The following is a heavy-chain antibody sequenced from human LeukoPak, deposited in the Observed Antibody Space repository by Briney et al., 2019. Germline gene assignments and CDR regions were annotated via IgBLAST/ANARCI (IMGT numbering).Heavy chain of an antibody. J-gene: IGHJ6*04. D-gene: IGHD3-16*01. V-gene: IGHV3-74*03. Sequence: GGSLRLSCAASGFTLNTWMHWVRQVPGKGLVWVSRINTNDGSYITYADSVKGRFSVSRDDAKNTLYLQMNSLGVEDTVVYYWVRITSVPRIGVGGRGTTVPVPS. CDR2: INTNDGSYI. CDR3: VRITSVPRIGV. CDR1: GFTLNTW.